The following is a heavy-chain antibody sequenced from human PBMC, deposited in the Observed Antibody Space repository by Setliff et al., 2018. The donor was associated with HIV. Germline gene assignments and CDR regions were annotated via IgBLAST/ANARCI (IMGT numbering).Heavy chain of an antibody. Sequence: SETLSLTCTVSGDYISSDDYYWGWIRQAPGKGLEWMGFIHDNGKAFYDTALKSRLTMYADTSRTQFYLNLRSVTASDTAVYYCVRYRSKIDWFDPRGQGTLVTVSS. D-gene: IGHD1-26*01. V-gene: IGHV4-39*01. CDR2: IHDNGKA. CDR1: GDYISSDDYY. J-gene: IGHJ5*02. CDR3: VRYRSKIDWFDP.